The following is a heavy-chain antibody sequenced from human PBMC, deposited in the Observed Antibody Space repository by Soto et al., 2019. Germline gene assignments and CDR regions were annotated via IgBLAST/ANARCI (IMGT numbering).Heavy chain of an antibody. J-gene: IGHJ4*02. CDR2: ISWNSGST. V-gene: IGHV3-9*01. CDR1: GFIFDDFA. CDR3: ARDTDPDPWHAPFDY. Sequence: DVQLVESGGGLVQPGRSLRLSCAASGFIFDDFAMHWVRQAPGKGLEWVSGISWNSGSTDYAASVKGRFIISRDNARNSLYLKMNGLSLDDAALYYWARDTDPDPWHAPFDYWGQGALFIVS.